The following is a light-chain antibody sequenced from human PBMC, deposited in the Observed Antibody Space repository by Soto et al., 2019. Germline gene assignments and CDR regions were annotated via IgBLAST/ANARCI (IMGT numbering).Light chain of an antibody. CDR3: QPYGDRPRT. V-gene: IGKV3-15*01. CDR2: DAS. J-gene: IGKJ1*01. Sequence: EVVLTQYPATLSVSPGDRDTLSCRASQYIGSAVAWYHQRSGQAPRLLIFDASIRVPTTPARFSGSVSGTEFTLTISSLESEDFAVYFCQPYGDRPRTFGQVTQVEIK. CDR1: QYIGSA.